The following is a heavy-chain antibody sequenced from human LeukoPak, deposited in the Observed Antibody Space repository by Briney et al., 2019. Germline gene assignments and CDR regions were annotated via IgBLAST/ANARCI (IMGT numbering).Heavy chain of an antibody. J-gene: IGHJ4*02. D-gene: IGHD3-3*02. CDR3: ARGRSQAFY. Sequence: GGSLRLSCAASGFTFSSYDMNWVRQAPGKGLEWVSYIGSSGTTIFYADSVRGRFTISRDNAKNSLYLQMNSLRAEDTALYYCARGRSQAFYWGQGTLGTVSS. CDR1: GFTFSSYD. V-gene: IGHV3-48*03. CDR2: IGSSGTTI.